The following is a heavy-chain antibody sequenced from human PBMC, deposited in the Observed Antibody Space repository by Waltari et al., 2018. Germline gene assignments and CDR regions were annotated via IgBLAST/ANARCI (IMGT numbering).Heavy chain of an antibody. D-gene: IGHD5-18*01. CDR2: IYDAGST. CDR3: ARARDEETAMVYFDR. Sequence: EVQLVESGGGLVHPGGSLRLSCSATGFTVSSHHRSWVRQAPGKGLEWVSLIYDAGSTYYPDSVRGRFTISRDNSKNTVHLQMNSLRVEDTAIYYCARARDEETAMVYFDRWGQGTLVSVSS. J-gene: IGHJ4*02. V-gene: IGHV3-66*02. CDR1: GFTVSSHH.